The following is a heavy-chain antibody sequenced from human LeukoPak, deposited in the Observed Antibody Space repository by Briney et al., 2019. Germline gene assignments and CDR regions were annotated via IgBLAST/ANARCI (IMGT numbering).Heavy chain of an antibody. V-gene: IGHV1-2*02. J-gene: IGHJ5*02. CDR3: ARGEGCSSTSCYANWFDP. CDR2: INPNTGGT. Sequence: ASVKVSCKASGYTFSGYYMHWVRQAPGQGLEWMGWINPNTGGTNYAQKFQGRVTMTRDTSISTAYMELSSLRSEDTAVYYCARGEGCSSTSCYANWFDPWGQGTLVTVSS. D-gene: IGHD2-2*01. CDR1: GYTFSGYY.